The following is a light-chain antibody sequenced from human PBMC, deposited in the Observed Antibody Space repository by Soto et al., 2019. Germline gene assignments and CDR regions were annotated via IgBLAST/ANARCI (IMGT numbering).Light chain of an antibody. CDR2: DAS. CDR3: QHLSA. Sequence: EIGLTQSPGTLSLSPGERASLSCRASQSLSSSHLIWYQQKPGQAPRLLIYDASSRATGIPDRFSGGGSGTDFTLTISRLEPEDFAVYYCQHLSAFGQGTKVEIK. CDR1: QSLSSSH. V-gene: IGKV3-20*01. J-gene: IGKJ1*01.